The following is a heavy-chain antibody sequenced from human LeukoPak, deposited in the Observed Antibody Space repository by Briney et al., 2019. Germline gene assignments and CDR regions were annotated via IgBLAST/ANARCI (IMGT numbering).Heavy chain of an antibody. CDR3: AKDRGYSNGWFDY. D-gene: IGHD6-19*01. J-gene: IGHJ4*02. Sequence: PGGSLRLSCAASGFTFSSYGMHWVRQAPGKGLEWVAVISYDGSNKYYADSVKGRFTISRDNSKNTLYLQMNSLRADDTAVYYCAKDRGYSNGWFDYWAQGTLVTVSS. CDR2: ISYDGSNK. V-gene: IGHV3-30*18. CDR1: GFTFSSYG.